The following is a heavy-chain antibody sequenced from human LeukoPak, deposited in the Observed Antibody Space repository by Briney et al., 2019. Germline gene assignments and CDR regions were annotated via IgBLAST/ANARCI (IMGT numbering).Heavy chain of an antibody. D-gene: IGHD2-15*01. Sequence: GGSLRLSCAASGFTFRSYWMSWVRQAPGKGLEWVANMKLDGSEEYYVGSVKGRFTISSDNAKNSLYLQMNSLRVDDTAVYYCARWARYCSSGSCYSWFDPWGQGTLVTVSS. CDR3: ARWARYCSSGSCYSWFDP. V-gene: IGHV3-7*01. J-gene: IGHJ5*02. CDR2: MKLDGSEE. CDR1: GFTFRSYW.